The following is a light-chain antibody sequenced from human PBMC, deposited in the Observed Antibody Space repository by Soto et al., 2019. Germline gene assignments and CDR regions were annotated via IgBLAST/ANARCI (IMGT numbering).Light chain of an antibody. CDR3: SSYTITNILSYV. J-gene: IGLJ1*01. CDR1: SIDVGGYNY. V-gene: IGLV2-14*01. CDR2: EVS. Sequence: QSVLTQPASVSGSPGQSITISCTGTSIDVGGYNYVSWYQQHPGKAPKLLIYEVSNRPSGVSHRFSGSKSGNTASLTISGLQAEDEADYYCSSYTITNILSYVFGTGTKVTVL.